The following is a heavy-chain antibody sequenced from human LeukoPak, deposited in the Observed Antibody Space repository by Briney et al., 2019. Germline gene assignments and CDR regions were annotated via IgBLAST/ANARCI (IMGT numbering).Heavy chain of an antibody. CDR2: ITGSGAST. V-gene: IGHV3-23*01. J-gene: IGHJ4*02. CDR3: ARRAGAYSHPYDY. Sequence: GGSLRLSCAASGFTFSRYAVHWVRQAPGKGLEWVSAITGSGASTNYADSVKGRFTISRDNSKNTIYLQMSSLRAEDTAVYYCARRAGAYSHPYDYWGQGTLVTVSS. CDR1: GFTFSRYA. D-gene: IGHD4/OR15-4a*01.